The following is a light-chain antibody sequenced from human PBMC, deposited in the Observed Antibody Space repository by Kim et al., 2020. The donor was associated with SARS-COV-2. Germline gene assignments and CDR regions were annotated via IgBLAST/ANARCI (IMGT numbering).Light chain of an antibody. CDR2: GAS. J-gene: IGKJ4*01. CDR3: QQYNNWPPLT. Sequence: SPGERATLSCRASQSVSSYLAWYQQKPGQAPRLLIYGASTRITGIPARFSGSGSGTEFTLTISSLQSEDFAVYYCQQYNNWPPLTFGGGTKVDIK. V-gene: IGKV3-15*01. CDR1: QSVSSY.